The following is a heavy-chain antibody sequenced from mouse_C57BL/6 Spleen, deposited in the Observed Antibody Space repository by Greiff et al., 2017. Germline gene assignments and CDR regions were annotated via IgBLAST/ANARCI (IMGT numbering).Heavy chain of an antibody. CDR2: IRNKANGYTT. CDR1: GFTFTDYY. V-gene: IGHV7-3*01. J-gene: IGHJ4*01. Sequence: EVQLQESGGGLVQPGGSLSLSCAASGFTFTDYYMSWVRQPPGKALEWLGFIRNKANGYTTEYSASVKGRFTISRDNSQSILYLQMNALRAEDSATYYCARSHWDAGDYAMDYWGQGTSVTVSS. D-gene: IGHD4-1*01. CDR3: ARSHWDAGDYAMDY.